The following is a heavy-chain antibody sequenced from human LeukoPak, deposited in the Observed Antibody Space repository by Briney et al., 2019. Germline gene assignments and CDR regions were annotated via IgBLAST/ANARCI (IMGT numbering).Heavy chain of an antibody. D-gene: IGHD3-9*01. CDR2: ISGSGGST. Sequence: GGSLRLSCAASGFTFSSYAMSWVRQAPGKGLEWVSAISGSGGSTYYADSVKGRFTISRDNSKNTLYLQMNSLRAEDAAVYYCAKEGITIFCPLYYMDVWGKGTTVTVSS. V-gene: IGHV3-23*01. CDR3: AKEGITIFCPLYYMDV. CDR1: GFTFSSYA. J-gene: IGHJ6*03.